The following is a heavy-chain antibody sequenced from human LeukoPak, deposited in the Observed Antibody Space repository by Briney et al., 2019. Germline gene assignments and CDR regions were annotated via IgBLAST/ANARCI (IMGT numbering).Heavy chain of an antibody. V-gene: IGHV4-4*07. CDR3: AREEVYDFWSGYIDLFDY. CDR2: IYTSGST. D-gene: IGHD3-3*01. J-gene: IGHJ4*02. Sequence: SETLSLTCTVSGGSISSYYWSWIRQPAGKGLEWIGRIYTSGSTNYNPSLKSRVTMSVDTSKNQFSLKLSPVTAADTGVYYCAREEVYDFWSGYIDLFDYWGQGTLVTVSS. CDR1: GGSISSYY.